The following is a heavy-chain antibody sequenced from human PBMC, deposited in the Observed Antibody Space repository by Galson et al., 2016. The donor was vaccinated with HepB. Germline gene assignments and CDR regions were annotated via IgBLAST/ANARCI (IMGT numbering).Heavy chain of an antibody. V-gene: IGHV3-33*01. D-gene: IGHD6-13*01. CDR1: GLTFSRDG. CDR3: AREAGIAAAATYDY. J-gene: IGHJ4*02. CDR2: IWSDGNTK. Sequence: SLRLSCAAPGLTFSRDGMHWVRQPPGKGLEWVAVIWSDGNTKFYADSVKGRFTISRDNSRNTAYLQMNSLRAEDRAVYYCAREAGIAAAATYDYWGQGTLVTVSS.